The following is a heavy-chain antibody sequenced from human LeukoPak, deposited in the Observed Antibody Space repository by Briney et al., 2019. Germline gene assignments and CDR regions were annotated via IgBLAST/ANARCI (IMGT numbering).Heavy chain of an antibody. Sequence: SETLSLTCTVSGGSISSSSYYWVWVRQPPGKGLEWIGSINYSGSTYYQSSLKSRVTISVDTSKNQFSLKLSSVTAADTAVYYCASLMLIAVGYDYWGQGNLVTVSS. CDR2: INYSGST. CDR3: ASLMLIAVGYDY. D-gene: IGHD3-16*01. J-gene: IGHJ4*02. CDR1: GGSISSSSYY. V-gene: IGHV4-39*07.